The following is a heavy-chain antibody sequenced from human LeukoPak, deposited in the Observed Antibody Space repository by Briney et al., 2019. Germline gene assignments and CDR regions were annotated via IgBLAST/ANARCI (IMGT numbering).Heavy chain of an antibody. CDR1: GFTFNGYW. CDR3: AKPNYYDSSGYLFDY. Sequence: GGSLRLSCAASGFTFNGYWMSWVRQAPGKGLEWVANIKEDGSAQYYVGSVKGRFTISRDNSKNTLYLQMNSLRAEDTAVYYCAKPNYYDSSGYLFDYWGQGTLVTV. V-gene: IGHV3-7*03. D-gene: IGHD3-22*01. CDR2: IKEDGSAQ. J-gene: IGHJ4*02.